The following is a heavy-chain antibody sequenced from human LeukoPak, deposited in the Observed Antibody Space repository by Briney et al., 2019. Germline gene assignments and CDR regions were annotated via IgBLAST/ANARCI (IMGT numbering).Heavy chain of an antibody. Sequence: PTGGSLRLSCAASGFTFSTYALSWVRQAPGKGLEWVSSIRGSDGSTYYADSVKGRFAISRDNYRKMLYLQMNSLRAEDTAVYYCAKDVFGDYGGLDHWGQGTLVTVSS. V-gene: IGHV3-23*01. CDR3: AKDVFGDYGGLDH. D-gene: IGHD4-23*01. CDR1: GFTFSTYA. CDR2: IRGSDGST. J-gene: IGHJ4*02.